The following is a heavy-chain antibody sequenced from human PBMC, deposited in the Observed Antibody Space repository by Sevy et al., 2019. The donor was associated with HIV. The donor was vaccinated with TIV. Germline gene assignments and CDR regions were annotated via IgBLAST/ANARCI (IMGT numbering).Heavy chain of an antibody. J-gene: IGHJ5*02. D-gene: IGHD3-22*01. CDR1: GFTVSSNY. Sequence: GSLRLSCAASGFTVSSNYMSWVRQAPGKGLEWVSVIYSGGSTYYADSVKGRFTISRDNSKNTLYLQMNSLRAEDTAVYYCARESYYYDSSGDNWFDPWGQGTLVTVSS. CDR3: ARESYYYDSSGDNWFDP. CDR2: IYSGGST. V-gene: IGHV3-53*01.